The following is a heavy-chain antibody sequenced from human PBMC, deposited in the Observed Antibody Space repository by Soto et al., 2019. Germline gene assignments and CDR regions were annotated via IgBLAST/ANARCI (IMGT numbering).Heavy chain of an antibody. J-gene: IGHJ4*02. V-gene: IGHV4-61*01. Sequence: ETLSLTCTVSGGSVSSGSYYWSWIRQPPGKGLEWIGYIYYSGSTNYNPSLKSRVTISVDTSKNQFSLKLSSVTAADTAVYYCASLYYDSSGYYPLFDYWGQGTLVTVSS. CDR2: IYYSGST. CDR1: GGSVSSGSYY. D-gene: IGHD3-22*01. CDR3: ASLYYDSSGYYPLFDY.